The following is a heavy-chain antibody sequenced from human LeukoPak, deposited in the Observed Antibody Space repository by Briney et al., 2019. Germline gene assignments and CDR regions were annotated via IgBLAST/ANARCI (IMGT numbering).Heavy chain of an antibody. Sequence: ASVKVSCKASGYTFTGYYMHWVRQAPGQGLEWMGWINPNSGGTNYAQKFQGRVTMTRDTSISTAYMELSRLRSDDTAAYYCARGRSIAVAGRNIAPLDNDYWGQGTLVTVSS. D-gene: IGHD6-19*01. CDR2: INPNSGGT. V-gene: IGHV1-2*02. J-gene: IGHJ4*02. CDR3: ARGRSIAVAGRNIAPLDNDY. CDR1: GYTFTGYY.